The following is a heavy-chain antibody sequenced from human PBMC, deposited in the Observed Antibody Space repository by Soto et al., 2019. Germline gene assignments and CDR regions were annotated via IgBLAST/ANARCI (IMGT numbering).Heavy chain of an antibody. Sequence: PGGSLRLSCVASGFTFSVYSMNWVRQAPGKGLEWFSYITSDTKTIKYADSVKGRFTISRDNAKNSVYLQMNSLRAEDTGVYYCARARLRPDYWGQGALVTVSS. D-gene: IGHD4-17*01. CDR3: ARARLRPDY. J-gene: IGHJ4*02. CDR1: GFTFSVYS. CDR2: ITSDTKTI. V-gene: IGHV3-48*01.